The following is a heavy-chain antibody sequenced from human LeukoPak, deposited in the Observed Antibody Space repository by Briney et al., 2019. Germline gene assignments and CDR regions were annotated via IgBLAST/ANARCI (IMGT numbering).Heavy chain of an antibody. J-gene: IGHJ4*02. D-gene: IGHD5-24*01. CDR2: ISWNSGSI. Sequence: GGSLRLSCAASGFTFDDYAMHWVRQAPGKGVEWVSGISWNSGSIGYADSVKGRFTISRDNAKNSLYLQMNSLRAEDMALYYCAKSRDGYNFYYFDYWGQGALVTVSS. V-gene: IGHV3-9*03. CDR3: AKSRDGYNFYYFDY. CDR1: GFTFDDYA.